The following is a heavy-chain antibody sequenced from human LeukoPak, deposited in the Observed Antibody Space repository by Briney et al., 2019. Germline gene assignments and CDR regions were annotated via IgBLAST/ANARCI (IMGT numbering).Heavy chain of an antibody. CDR3: ITPLPYSAQ. V-gene: IGHV3-15*07. CDR1: GFTFSNAW. D-gene: IGHD2-21*01. CDR2: TKSKTDGGTT. Sequence: KPGGSLRLSCAASGFTFSNAWMNWVRQAPGKGLEWVGRTKSKTDGGTTDYAAPVKGRFTISRDDSKNTLYLQMNSLKTEDTAVYYCITPLPYSAQGGQGTLVTVSS. J-gene: IGHJ4*02.